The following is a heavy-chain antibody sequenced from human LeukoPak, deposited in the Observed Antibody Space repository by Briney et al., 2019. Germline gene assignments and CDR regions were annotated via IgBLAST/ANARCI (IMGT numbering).Heavy chain of an antibody. CDR2: IIPIFGTA. Sequence: GASVKVSCKASGYAFINYAITWVREAPGQGLEWMGGIIPIFGTANYAQKFQGRVTITTDESTSTAYMELSSLRSEDTAVYYCASPTGIAVAGVFDYWGQGTLVTVSS. V-gene: IGHV1-69*05. J-gene: IGHJ4*02. CDR3: ASPTGIAVAGVFDY. D-gene: IGHD6-19*01. CDR1: GYAFINYA.